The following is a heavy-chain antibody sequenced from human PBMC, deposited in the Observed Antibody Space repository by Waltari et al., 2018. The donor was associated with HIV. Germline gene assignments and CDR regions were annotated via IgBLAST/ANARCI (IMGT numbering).Heavy chain of an antibody. CDR2: TYFRSRWYK. CDR3: VREGDRVAGRFDS. J-gene: IGHJ4*02. V-gene: IGHV6-1*01. CDR1: GATVSSTRVA. D-gene: IGHD6-19*01. Sequence: QLRLQQSGPGLVKPSQSLSIPCVISGATVSSTRVAWNWIRQSPLRGLEWLGRTYFRSRWYKDYAVSMKPRLIMNADTTKNQFSLQLTSVIPEDTATYFCVREGDRVAGRFDSWGQGILVTVS.